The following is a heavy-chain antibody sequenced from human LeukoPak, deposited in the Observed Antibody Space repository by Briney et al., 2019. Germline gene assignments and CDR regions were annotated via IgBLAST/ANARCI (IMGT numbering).Heavy chain of an antibody. CDR3: TTDLSHLYYDSSGYSYMDV. CDR2: IKSKTDVGAT. CDR1: GFTFSNAW. J-gene: IGHJ6*03. Sequence: PGGSLRLSCAASGFTFSNAWMSWVRQAPGKGLEWVGRIKSKTDVGATDYAAPVKGRFTISRDDSKNTLYLQMNSLKTEDTAVYYCTTDLSHLYYDSSGYSYMDVWGKGTTVTVSS. D-gene: IGHD3-22*01. V-gene: IGHV3-15*01.